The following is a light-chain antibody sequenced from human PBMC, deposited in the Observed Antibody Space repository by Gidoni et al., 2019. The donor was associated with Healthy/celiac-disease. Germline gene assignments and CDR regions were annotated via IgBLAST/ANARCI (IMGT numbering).Light chain of an antibody. CDR1: QSISSW. J-gene: IGKJ3*01. CDR3: QQYNSYSRFT. V-gene: IGKV1-5*01. Sequence: GDRVTITCRASQSISSWLAWYQQKPGKAPKLLIYDPSSLESGVPSRFSGSGSGTEFTLTISSLQPDDFATYYCQQYNSYSRFTFGPGTKVDIK. CDR2: DPS.